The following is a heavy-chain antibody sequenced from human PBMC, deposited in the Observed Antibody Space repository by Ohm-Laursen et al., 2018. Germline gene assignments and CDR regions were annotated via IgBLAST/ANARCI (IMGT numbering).Heavy chain of an antibody. V-gene: IGHV3-53*01. D-gene: IGHD3-16*01. J-gene: IGHJ4*02. CDR1: GFTFSNYW. Sequence: SLRLSCAASGFTFSNYWMTWVRQAPGKGLEWVSLIYSGGDMFYADSVKGRFTISRDKSKNTLYLQMNSLRVEDTAMYFCARDVPGIVASRGGGWGQGTLVTVSS. CDR3: ARDVPGIVASRGGG. CDR2: IYSGGDM.